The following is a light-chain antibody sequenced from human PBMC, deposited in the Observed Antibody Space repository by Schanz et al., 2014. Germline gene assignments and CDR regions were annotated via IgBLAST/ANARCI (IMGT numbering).Light chain of an antibody. J-gene: IGKJ1*01. Sequence: PGERANLSCRALQSVYTYFSWYQQKPGPAPSILIYGASNSATGIQASFSGSGSGTDFTLTSTSLEPEDFAVYYCQQYGSSPTFGQGTKVEIK. V-gene: IGKV3-11*01. CDR3: QQYGSSPT. CDR1: QSVYTY. CDR2: GAS.